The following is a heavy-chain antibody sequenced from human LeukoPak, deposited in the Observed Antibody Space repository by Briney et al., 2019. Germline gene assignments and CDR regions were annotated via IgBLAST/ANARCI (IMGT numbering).Heavy chain of an antibody. Sequence: PGGSLRLSCAASGFTFSSYNMNWVRQAPGKGLEWVSSISSSGNYIYYADSLKGRFTISRDNAKNSLYLQMNSLRADDTAVYFCASAQGGVILPDHFHHWGQGTLVTVSS. CDR2: ISSSGNYI. CDR3: ASAQGGVILPDHFHH. V-gene: IGHV3-21*01. J-gene: IGHJ1*01. D-gene: IGHD3-16*02. CDR1: GFTFSSYN.